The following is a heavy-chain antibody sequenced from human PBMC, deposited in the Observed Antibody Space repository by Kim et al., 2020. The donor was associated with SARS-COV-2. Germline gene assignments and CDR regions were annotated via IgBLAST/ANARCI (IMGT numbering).Heavy chain of an antibody. J-gene: IGHJ5*02. CDR3: AHRLDWNYVGFWFDP. CDR1: GFSLSTSGVG. V-gene: IGHV2-5*01. CDR2: IYWNDDK. D-gene: IGHD1-7*01. Sequence: SGPTLVKPTPTLTLTCTFSGFSLSTSGVGVGWIRQPPGKALEWLALIYWNDDKRYSPSLKSRLTITKDTSKNQVVLTMTNMDPVDTATYYCAHRLDWNYVGFWFDPWGQGTLVTVSS.